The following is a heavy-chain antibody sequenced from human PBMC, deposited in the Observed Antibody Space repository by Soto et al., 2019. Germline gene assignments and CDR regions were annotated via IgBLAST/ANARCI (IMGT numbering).Heavy chain of an antibody. Sequence: PGGSLRLSCAASGFIFSSYGMHWVRQAPGKGLEWVAVISYDGSNKYYVDSVKGRFTISRDNSKNTLYLQMNSLRAEDTAVYYCAKDRWVGAQVAYYFDYWGQGTMVTVSS. CDR1: GFIFSSYG. V-gene: IGHV3-30*18. J-gene: IGHJ4*02. CDR3: AKDRWVGAQVAYYFDY. CDR2: ISYDGSNK. D-gene: IGHD1-26*01.